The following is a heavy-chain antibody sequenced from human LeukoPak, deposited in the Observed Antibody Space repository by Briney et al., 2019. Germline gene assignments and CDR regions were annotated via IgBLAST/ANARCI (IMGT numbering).Heavy chain of an antibody. V-gene: IGHV3-48*03. CDR1: GFTFSSYE. CDR3: ARVLFHSLAVFDY. J-gene: IGHJ4*02. Sequence: GGSLRLSCAASGFTFSSYEMNWVRQAPGKGLEWVSYISSSGSPIYYADSVKGRFTISRDNAKNSLYLQMNSLRAEDTAVYYCARVLFHSLAVFDYWGQGTLVTVSS. CDR2: ISSSGSPI. D-gene: IGHD2/OR15-2a*01.